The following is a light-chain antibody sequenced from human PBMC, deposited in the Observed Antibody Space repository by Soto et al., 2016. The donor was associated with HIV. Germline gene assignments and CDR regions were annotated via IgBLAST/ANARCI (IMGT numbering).Light chain of an antibody. V-gene: IGKV1-12*01. CDR3: QQANSFPPYT. Sequence: DIQMTQSPSSVSASVGDRVTITCRAGQGISSSLAWYQQKPGKAPKLLIYAASNLQSGVPSRFSGSGSGTDFTLTISNLQPEDFATYYCQQANSFPPYTFGQGTKLEIK. CDR1: QGISSS. J-gene: IGKJ2*01. CDR2: AAS.